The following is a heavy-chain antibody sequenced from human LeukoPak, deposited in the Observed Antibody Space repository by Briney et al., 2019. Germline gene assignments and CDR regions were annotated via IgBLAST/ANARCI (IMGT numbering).Heavy chain of an antibody. Sequence: GGSLRLSCAASGFAFSAYAMIWVRQAPGKGLEWVSAISGSISGSGGSTYYADSVKGRFTISRDNSKNTLFLQLNSLRAEDTAVYYCAKEGIAVASFDYWGQGTLVTVSS. J-gene: IGHJ4*02. CDR1: GFAFSAYA. V-gene: IGHV3-23*01. D-gene: IGHD6-19*01. CDR2: ISGSISGSGGST. CDR3: AKEGIAVASFDY.